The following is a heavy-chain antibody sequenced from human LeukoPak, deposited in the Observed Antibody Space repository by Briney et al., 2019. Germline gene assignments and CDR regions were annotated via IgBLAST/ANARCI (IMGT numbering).Heavy chain of an antibody. CDR3: ARVCDSSGYYPVYYFDY. Sequence: SETLSLTCTVSGGSISSVDYYWSWIRQYPGKGLEWIGYINYRGSAYYNPSLKSRVTISVDTSKNQFSLKLSSVTAADTAVYYCARVCDSSGYYPVYYFDYWGQGTLVTVSS. CDR1: GGSISSVDYY. CDR2: INYRGSA. D-gene: IGHD3-22*01. J-gene: IGHJ4*02. V-gene: IGHV4-31*03.